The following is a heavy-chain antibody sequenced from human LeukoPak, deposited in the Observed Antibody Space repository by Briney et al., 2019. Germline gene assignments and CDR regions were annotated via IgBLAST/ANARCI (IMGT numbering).Heavy chain of an antibody. D-gene: IGHD2-15*01. CDR2: ISGSGGST. J-gene: IGHJ4*02. CDR3: AKGPNQYCSSGSCYVDY. CDR1: GFTFSSYA. Sequence: PGGSLRLSCAASGFTFSSYAMSWVRQAPGKGLEWVSAISGSGGSTYYADSVKGRFTISRDNSKNTLYLQMNSLRAEDTAVYYCAKGPNQYCSSGSCYVDYWGQGTLVTVSS. V-gene: IGHV3-23*01.